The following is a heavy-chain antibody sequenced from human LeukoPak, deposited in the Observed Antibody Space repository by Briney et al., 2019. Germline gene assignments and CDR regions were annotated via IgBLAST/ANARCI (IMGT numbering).Heavy chain of an antibody. CDR2: IAYDGSSK. D-gene: IGHD5-18*01. CDR1: TFRIGSNG. V-gene: IGHV3-30*18. CDR3: VKDPRGGYAYGYFDS. J-gene: IGHJ4*02. Sequence: PGVSLRLSCAASTFRIGSNGMHWLPHTPDKGLEGVTAIAYDGSSKYYGDSVKGGFTISRDNPNKMVFLHMNSLRAEDTAVYYCVKDPRGGYAYGYFDSWGQGALVIVSS.